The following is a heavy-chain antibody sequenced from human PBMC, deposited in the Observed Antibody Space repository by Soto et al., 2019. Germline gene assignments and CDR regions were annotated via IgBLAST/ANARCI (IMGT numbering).Heavy chain of an antibody. V-gene: IGHV2-5*02. CDR3: AHFGGNDLWSGYPFAY. CDR1: GFSLNTSGVG. Sequence: QITLKESGPTLVKPTQTLTLTCTFSGFSLNTSGVGVGWIRQPPGKALEWLGLIYWDAEKRYYPSLKRRLTITKDTSKNQVVLTMTNMDPVDTATYHCAHFGGNDLWSGYPFAYWGQGTLFTVSS. CDR2: IYWDAEK. J-gene: IGHJ4*02. D-gene: IGHD3-3*01.